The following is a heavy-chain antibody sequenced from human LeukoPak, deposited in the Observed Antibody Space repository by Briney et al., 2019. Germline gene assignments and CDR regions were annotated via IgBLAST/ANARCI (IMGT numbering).Heavy chain of an antibody. CDR3: AKGHRLHDQSGMDV. V-gene: IGHV3-30*18. Sequence: GGSLRLSCAASGFTFSSYGMHWVRQAPGKGLEWGAVISYDGSNKYYADSVKGRFTISRDNSKNTLYLQMNSLRAEDTAVYYCAKGHRLHDQSGMDVWGQGTTVTVSS. CDR1: GFTFSSYG. CDR2: ISYDGSNK. D-gene: IGHD3-16*01. J-gene: IGHJ6*02.